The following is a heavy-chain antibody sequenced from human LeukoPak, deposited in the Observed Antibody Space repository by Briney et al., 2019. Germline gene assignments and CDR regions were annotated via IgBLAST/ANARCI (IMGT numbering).Heavy chain of an antibody. CDR2: IYYSGST. CDR1: GCSISSYY. D-gene: IGHD5-18*01. CDR3: ARVVRRRGGRGYSYGCGNYMDV. J-gene: IGHJ6*03. Sequence: VKPSETLSLTCTVSGCSISSYYWSWIRQPPGKGLEWIGYIYYSGSTNYNPSLKSRVTISVDTSKNQFSLKLSSVTAADTAVYYCARVVRRRGGRGYSYGCGNYMDVWGKGTTVTISS. V-gene: IGHV4-59*12.